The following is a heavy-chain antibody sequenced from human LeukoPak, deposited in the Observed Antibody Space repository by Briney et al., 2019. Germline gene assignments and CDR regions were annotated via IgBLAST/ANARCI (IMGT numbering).Heavy chain of an antibody. CDR2: TYYRSKWYN. D-gene: IGHD6-13*01. V-gene: IGHV6-1*01. Sequence: SQTLSLTFALSGDSVSSNSATWNWIRQSPSRGLEWLGRTYYRSKWYNDYAVSMKSRITINPDTSKNQFSLQLNSVTPEDTAVYYCARRKAATFGMDVWGQGTTVTVSS. CDR1: GDSVSSNSAT. J-gene: IGHJ6*02. CDR3: ARRKAATFGMDV.